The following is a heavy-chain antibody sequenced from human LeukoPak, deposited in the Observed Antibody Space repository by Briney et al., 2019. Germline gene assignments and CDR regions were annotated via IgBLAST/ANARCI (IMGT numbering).Heavy chain of an antibody. Sequence: PGGSLRLSCVVSGFTFSSYWMHWVRQGPGKGLVWVSRIDTGGSNTLYADSVRGRFTISRDNAKNTLYLQMNSLRAEDTAVYYCAKAPIAAAGPFLPLLFASGYGRFDYWGQGTLVTVSS. CDR1: GFTFSSYW. V-gene: IGHV3-74*01. CDR3: AKAPIAAAGPFLPLLFASGYGRFDY. D-gene: IGHD6-13*01. J-gene: IGHJ4*02. CDR2: IDTGGSNT.